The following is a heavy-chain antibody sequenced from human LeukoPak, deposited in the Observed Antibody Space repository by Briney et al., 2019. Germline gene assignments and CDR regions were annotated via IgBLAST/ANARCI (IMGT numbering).Heavy chain of an antibody. J-gene: IGHJ3*02. CDR3: ARFDYVWETHGMDAFDI. Sequence: TSETLSLTCGVSGYSIRNGYSWDWIRQTPGKGLEWIWSINHGGSTTYNPSLRSRVTISLVTSKNAFSLRLRSVTAAHTAVYYCARFDYVWETHGMDAFDIWGHGTMVTVSS. CDR1: GYSIRNGYS. D-gene: IGHD3-16*01. V-gene: IGHV4-38-2*01. CDR2: INHGGST.